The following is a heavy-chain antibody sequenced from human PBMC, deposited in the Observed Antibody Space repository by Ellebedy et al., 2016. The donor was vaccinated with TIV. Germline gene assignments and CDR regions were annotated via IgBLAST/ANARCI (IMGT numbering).Heavy chain of an antibody. CDR1: GFTFSSYW. CDR3: AGPLVRGVIVDGN. Sequence: GESLKISCAASGFTFSSYWMTWVRQAPGKGLEWVANIKQDGSEKYYVDSVRGRFTISRDNAKNSLYLQMNSLSAEDTAVYYCAGPLVRGVIVDGNWGQGTLVTVSS. D-gene: IGHD3-10*01. J-gene: IGHJ4*02. CDR2: IKQDGSEK. V-gene: IGHV3-7*01.